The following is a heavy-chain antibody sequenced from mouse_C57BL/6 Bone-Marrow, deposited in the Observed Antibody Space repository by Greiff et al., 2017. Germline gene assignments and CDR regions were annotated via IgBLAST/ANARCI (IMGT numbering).Heavy chain of an antibody. CDR2: ISSGGSYT. V-gene: IGHV5-6*02. CDR3: ARHSLGHYFDY. Sequence: DVMLVESGGDLVKPGGSLKLSCAASGFTFSSYGMSWVRQTPDKRLEWVATISSGGSYTYYPDSVKGRFTISRDNAKNTLYLQMSSLKSEDTAMYYCARHSLGHYFDYWGQGTTLTVSS. D-gene: IGHD1-2*01. J-gene: IGHJ2*01. CDR1: GFTFSSYG.